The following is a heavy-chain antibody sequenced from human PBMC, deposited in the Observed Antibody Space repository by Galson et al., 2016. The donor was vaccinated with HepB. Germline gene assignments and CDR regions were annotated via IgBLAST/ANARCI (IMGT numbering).Heavy chain of an antibody. J-gene: IGHJ1*01. D-gene: IGHD6-19*01. CDR1: GFTFSRFW. CDR3: AKYGDEAGWNFHH. CDR2: IKEAGSKT. V-gene: IGHV3-7*03. Sequence: SLRLSCAASGFTFSRFWMNWARQAPGKGLEWVASIKEAGSKTFYVDSGKGRFTMSRDNVEESVSLQMNSLRAEDTAVYYCAKYGDEAGWNFHHWGQGTLVTVSS.